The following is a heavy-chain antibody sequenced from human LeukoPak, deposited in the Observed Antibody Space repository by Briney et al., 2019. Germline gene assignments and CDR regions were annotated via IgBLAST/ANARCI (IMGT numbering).Heavy chain of an antibody. CDR3: AGGPREEYFDY. D-gene: IGHD1-26*01. Sequence: ASVKVSCKASGGTFSSYAISWVRQAPGQGLEWMGGIIPIFGTANYAQKFQGRVTITTDESTSTAYMELSGLRSEDTAVYYCAGGPREEYFDYWGQGTLVTVSS. CDR1: GGTFSSYA. CDR2: IIPIFGTA. J-gene: IGHJ4*02. V-gene: IGHV1-69*05.